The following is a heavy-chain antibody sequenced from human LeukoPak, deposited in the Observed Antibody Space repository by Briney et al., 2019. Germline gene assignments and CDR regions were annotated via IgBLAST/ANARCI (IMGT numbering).Heavy chain of an antibody. J-gene: IGHJ5*02. V-gene: IGHV4-38-2*02. CDR2: IYHSGST. CDR1: GYSISSGYY. CDR3: ATARRTGISNWFDP. Sequence: SETLSLTCTVSGYSISSGYYWGWIRQPPGKGLEWIGSIYHSGSTYYNPSLKSRVTISVDTSKNQFSLKLSSVTAADTAVYYCATARRTGISNWFDPWGQGTLVTVSS. D-gene: IGHD1-1*01.